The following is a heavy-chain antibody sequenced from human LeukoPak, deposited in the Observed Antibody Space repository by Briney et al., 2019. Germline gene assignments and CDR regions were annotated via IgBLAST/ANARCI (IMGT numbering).Heavy chain of an antibody. D-gene: IGHD3-9*01. Sequence: GGSLRLSCAASGFTFSSYSMNWVRQAPGKGLEWVSSISSSSSYIYYADSVKGRFTISRDNAKNSLYPQMNSLRAEDTAVYYCARGSEDVLRYFDWLPVDWGQGTLVTVSS. V-gene: IGHV3-21*01. CDR3: ARGSEDVLRYFDWLPVD. CDR2: ISSSSSYI. J-gene: IGHJ4*02. CDR1: GFTFSSYS.